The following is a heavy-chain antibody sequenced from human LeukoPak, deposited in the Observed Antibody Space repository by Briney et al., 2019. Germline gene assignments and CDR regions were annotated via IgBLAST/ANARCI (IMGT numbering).Heavy chain of an antibody. Sequence: GGSLRLSCAAPGFTFSTFWMHWVRQAPGKGLVWVSRIKGDGSSTSYADAVKGRFTISRDNAKNTLYLQMNSLRAEDTAVYYCARDRSPGWFDPWGQGTLVTVSS. CDR1: GFTFSTFW. CDR3: ARDRSPGWFDP. CDR2: IKGDGSST. D-gene: IGHD1-26*01. V-gene: IGHV3-74*01. J-gene: IGHJ5*02.